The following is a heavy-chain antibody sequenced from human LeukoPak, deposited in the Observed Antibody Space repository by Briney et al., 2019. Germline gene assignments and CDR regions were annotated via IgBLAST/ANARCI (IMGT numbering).Heavy chain of an antibody. CDR1: GFTFSSHS. D-gene: IGHD4-17*01. CDR3: ARRLRDYGIDYYYMDV. V-gene: IGHV3-48*01. CDR2: ISSSSSTI. J-gene: IGHJ6*03. Sequence: GGSLRLSCAASGFTFSSHSLNWVRQAPGKGLEWVSYISSSSSTIYYGDSVKGRFTISRDNAKNTLYMQMSSQRAEDTAIYYCARRLRDYGIDYYYMDVWGKGTTVTVSS.